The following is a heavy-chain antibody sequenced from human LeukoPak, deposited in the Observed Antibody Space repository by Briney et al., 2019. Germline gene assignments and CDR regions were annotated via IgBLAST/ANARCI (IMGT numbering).Heavy chain of an antibody. CDR1: GGSISSHY. D-gene: IGHD2-15*01. CDR3: ARGGCSGGSCYVFYMDV. J-gene: IGHJ6*03. Sequence: SVTLSLTCTVSGGSISSHYWSWIRQPPGKGLEWIGYIYYSGSTNYNPSLKSRVTISVDTSKNQFSLKLSSVTAADTAVYYCARGGCSGGSCYVFYMDVWGKGTTVTVSS. V-gene: IGHV4-59*11. CDR2: IYYSGST.